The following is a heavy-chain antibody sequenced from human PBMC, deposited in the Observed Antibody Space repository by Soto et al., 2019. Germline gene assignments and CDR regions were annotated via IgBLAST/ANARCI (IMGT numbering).Heavy chain of an antibody. CDR1: GFTFSSYA. Sequence: GGSLRLSCAASGFTFSSYAMHWVRQAPGKGLEWVAVISYDGSNKYYADSVKGRFTISRGNSKNTLYLQMNSLRAEDTAVYYCARGIQIDYWGQGTLVTVSS. CDR2: ISYDGSNK. CDR3: ARGIQIDY. J-gene: IGHJ4*02. D-gene: IGHD5-18*01. V-gene: IGHV3-30-3*01.